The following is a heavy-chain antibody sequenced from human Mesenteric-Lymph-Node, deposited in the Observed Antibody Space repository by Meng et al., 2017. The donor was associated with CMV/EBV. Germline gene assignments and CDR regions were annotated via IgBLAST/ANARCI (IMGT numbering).Heavy chain of an antibody. D-gene: IGHD2-15*01. CDR2: INPRSGDT. Sequence: ASVKVSCKASGYTFTGYFFHWVRQAPGQGLEWMGWINPRSGDTDYAQTFQGRVTMTRDTSIATAYMELRSLTSDDTAVYYCAREGAFCSGGTCYGYHWFDPWGQGTLVTVSS. CDR3: AREGAFCSGGTCYGYHWFDP. V-gene: IGHV1-2*02. CDR1: GYTFTGYF. J-gene: IGHJ5*02.